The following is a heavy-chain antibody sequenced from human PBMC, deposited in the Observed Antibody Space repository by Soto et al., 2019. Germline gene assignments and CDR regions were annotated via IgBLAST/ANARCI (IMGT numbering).Heavy chain of an antibody. CDR3: ARGRPWELYDY. D-gene: IGHD1-26*01. CDR1: GVSISSYY. J-gene: IGHJ4*02. Sequence: QVQLQESGPGLVKPSETLSLTCTVSGVSISSYYWSWIRQPPGKGLEWIGYIYYSGSTNYNPSLKXXVTISVDTSKNQFSLRLSSMTAADTAMYYCARGRPWELYDYWGQGALVTVSS. V-gene: IGHV4-59*01. CDR2: IYYSGST.